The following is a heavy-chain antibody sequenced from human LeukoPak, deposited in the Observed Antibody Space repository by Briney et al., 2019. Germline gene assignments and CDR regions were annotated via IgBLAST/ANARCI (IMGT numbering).Heavy chain of an antibody. CDR3: ARDTVDGPFVTSLDY. J-gene: IGHJ4*02. CDR1: GFTFSTYE. Sequence: PGGSLTLSCSASGFTFSTYEMNWVRQTPGKGLEWVAHIISGGTTQYYADSVRGRFTVSRDNAKNPLYLHMNSLRAEDTAVYYCARDTVDGPFVTSLDYWGQGARVTVSS. V-gene: IGHV3-48*03. CDR2: IISGGTTQ. D-gene: IGHD5-12*01.